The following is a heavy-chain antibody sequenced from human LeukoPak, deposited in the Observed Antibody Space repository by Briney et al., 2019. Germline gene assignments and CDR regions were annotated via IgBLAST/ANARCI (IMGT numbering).Heavy chain of an antibody. J-gene: IGHJ4*02. Sequence: ASVKVSCKASGYTFTGYYMHWVRQAPGQGLEWMGWINPKSGGTKYAQNFQGRVTMTRDTSISTAYMGLSGLRSDDTAAYYCARDRSVNWGYYWGQGTLVTVSS. CDR1: GYTFTGYY. V-gene: IGHV1-2*02. CDR3: ARDRSVNWGYY. D-gene: IGHD7-27*01. CDR2: INPKSGGT.